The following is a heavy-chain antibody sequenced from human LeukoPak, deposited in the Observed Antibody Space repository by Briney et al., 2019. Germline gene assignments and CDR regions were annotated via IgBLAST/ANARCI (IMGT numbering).Heavy chain of an antibody. CDR3: AKWGDYDILTGYYDPDY. J-gene: IGHJ4*02. D-gene: IGHD3-9*01. V-gene: IGHV3-23*01. Sequence: GASLRLSCAASGLTFRNYAMSWVRQAPGKGLEWVSAIVGSGSSTYYADSVKGRFTISRDNSKNTLYLQLNRLRAEDTAVYYCAKWGDYDILTGYYDPDYWGQGTLVTVSS. CDR1: GLTFRNYA. CDR2: IVGSGSST.